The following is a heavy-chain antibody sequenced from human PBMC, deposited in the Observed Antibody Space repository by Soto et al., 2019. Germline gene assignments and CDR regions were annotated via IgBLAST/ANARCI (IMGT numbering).Heavy chain of an antibody. CDR2: INPNSGGT. CDR1: GYTFTGYY. D-gene: IGHD3-10*01. J-gene: IGHJ4*02. Sequence: GASVKVSCKASGYTFTGYYMHWVRQAPGQGLERMGWINPNSGGTNYAQKFQGWVTMTRDTSISTAYMELSRLRSDDTAVYYCASYGYYYGSGSYRRFDYWGQGTLVTVSS. CDR3: ASYGYYYGSGSYRRFDY. V-gene: IGHV1-2*04.